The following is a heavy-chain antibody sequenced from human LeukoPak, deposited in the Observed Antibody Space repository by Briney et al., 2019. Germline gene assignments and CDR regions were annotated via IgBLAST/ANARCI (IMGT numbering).Heavy chain of an antibody. Sequence: ASVKVSCKASGGTVSSYAINWVRQAPGQGLEWMGRIIPILGIANYAQKFQGRVTITADKSTSTAYMELSSLRSEDTAVYYCAREKDYDILTGYGSNWFDPWGQGTLVTVSS. D-gene: IGHD3-9*01. CDR3: AREKDYDILTGYGSNWFDP. CDR2: IIPILGIA. CDR1: GGTVSSYA. V-gene: IGHV1-69*04. J-gene: IGHJ5*02.